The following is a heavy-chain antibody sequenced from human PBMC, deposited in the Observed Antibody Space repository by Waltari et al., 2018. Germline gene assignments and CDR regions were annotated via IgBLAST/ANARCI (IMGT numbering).Heavy chain of an antibody. CDR3: ARNSLGLYYFDY. D-gene: IGHD1-26*01. CDR2: IIPIFGTA. J-gene: IGHJ4*02. CDR1: GGPFSRYA. Sequence: QVQLVQSGAEVKKPGSSVKVSCKASGGPFSRYALSWVRQAPGQGLEWMGGIIPIFGTANYAQKCQGRVTITADESTSTAYMELSSLRSEDTAVYYCARNSLGLYYFDYWGQGTLVTVSS. V-gene: IGHV1-69*13.